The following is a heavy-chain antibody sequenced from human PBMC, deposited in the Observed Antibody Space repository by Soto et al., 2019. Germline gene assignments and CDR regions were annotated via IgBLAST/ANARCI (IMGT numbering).Heavy chain of an antibody. Sequence: SGTLSLTCAVYGGSFSGYYWSWIRQPPGKGLEWIGGINHSGSTNYNPSLKSRVTISVDTSKNQFSLKLSSVTAADTAVYYCARIRGWVTMVRGVIINQYYYYYGMDVWGQGTTVTVSS. J-gene: IGHJ6*02. CDR2: INHSGST. CDR1: GGSFSGYY. CDR3: ARIRGWVTMVRGVIINQYYYYYGMDV. D-gene: IGHD3-10*01. V-gene: IGHV4-34*01.